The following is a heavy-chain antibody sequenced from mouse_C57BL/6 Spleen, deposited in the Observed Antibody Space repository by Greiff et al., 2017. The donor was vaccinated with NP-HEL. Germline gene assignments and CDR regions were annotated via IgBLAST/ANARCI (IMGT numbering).Heavy chain of an antibody. CDR2: INPNNGGT. CDR1: GYTFTDYY. D-gene: IGHD2-5*01. V-gene: IGHV1-26*01. CDR3: ARRGPYYSNDAGYFDY. Sequence: EVQLQQSGPELVKPGASVKISCKASGYTFTDYYMNWVKQSHAKSLEWIGDINPNNGGTSYNQKFKGKATLTVDKSSSTAYMELRSLTSEDSAVYYCARRGPYYSNDAGYFDYWGQGTTLTVSS. J-gene: IGHJ2*01.